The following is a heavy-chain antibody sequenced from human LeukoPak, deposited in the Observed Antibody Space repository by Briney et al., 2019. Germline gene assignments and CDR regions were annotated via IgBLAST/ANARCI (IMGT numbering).Heavy chain of an antibody. V-gene: IGHV3-49*03. CDR1: GFTFGDYA. Sequence: PGRSLRLSCTASGFTFGDYAMSWFRQAPGKGLEWASFIRSKAYGGTTEYAASVKGRFTISRDDSKSIAYLQMNSLKTEDTAVYYCTRVGYDFWSGYYQEEFDYWGQGTLVTVSS. CDR3: TRVGYDFWSGYYQEEFDY. J-gene: IGHJ4*02. D-gene: IGHD3-3*01. CDR2: IRSKAYGGTT.